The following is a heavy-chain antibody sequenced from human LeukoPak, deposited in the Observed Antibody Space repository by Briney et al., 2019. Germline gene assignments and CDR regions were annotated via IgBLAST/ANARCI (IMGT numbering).Heavy chain of an antibody. CDR1: GFTFSSYA. J-gene: IGHJ5*02. CDR2: ISYDGSNK. D-gene: IGHD6-13*01. Sequence: PGGSLRLPCAASGFTFSSYAMHWVRQAPGKGLEWVAVISYDGSNKYYADSVKGRFTISRDNSKNTLYLQMNSLRAEDTAVYYCAREPTQCRSWYFSNSCWFDPWGQGTLVTVSS. V-gene: IGHV3-30-3*01. CDR3: AREPTQCRSWYFSNSCWFDP.